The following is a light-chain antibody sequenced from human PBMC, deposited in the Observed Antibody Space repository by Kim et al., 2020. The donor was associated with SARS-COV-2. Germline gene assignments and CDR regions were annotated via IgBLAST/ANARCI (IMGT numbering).Light chain of an antibody. Sequence: IQLTQSPSSLSASVGDRVTITCRASQGISSALVWFQQKPGRAPTVLIYDASTLESGVPSRFSGSGSGTDFTLTISSLQPEDFATYYCQQYNDYPRTFGGGTKVDIK. CDR3: QQYNDYPRT. CDR1: QGISSA. CDR2: DAS. J-gene: IGKJ4*01. V-gene: IGKV1D-13*01.